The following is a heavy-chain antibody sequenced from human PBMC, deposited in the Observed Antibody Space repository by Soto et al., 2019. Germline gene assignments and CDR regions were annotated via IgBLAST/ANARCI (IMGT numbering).Heavy chain of an antibody. D-gene: IGHD5-18*01. J-gene: IGHJ4*02. CDR1: GGSITSDEDY. CDR3: ATESGSTYGYFDH. V-gene: IGHV4-30-4*01. Sequence: SETLSLTCTVSGGSITSDEDYWTWIRQSPGKGLEWIGYISNSGSTGYNPSLKTRLSMSVDRSKNQFTLRLTSVTAADTAVYFCATESGSTYGYFDHWGQGTQVTVSS. CDR2: ISNSGST.